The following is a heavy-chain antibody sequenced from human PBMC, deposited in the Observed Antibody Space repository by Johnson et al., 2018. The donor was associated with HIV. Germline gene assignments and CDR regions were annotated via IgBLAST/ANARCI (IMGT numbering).Heavy chain of an antibody. CDR2: ISYDGSNK. J-gene: IGHJ3*02. CDR1: GFTFSSYG. CDR3: ARDILEYSSSDDDAFDI. D-gene: IGHD6-6*01. V-gene: IGHV3-30*19. Sequence: QVQLVESGGGVVQPGGSLRLSCAASGFTFSSYGMHWVRQAPGKGLEWVAVISYDGSNKYYADSVKGRFTISRDNSKNTLYLQMNSLRAEDTAVYYCARDILEYSSSDDDAFDIWGQGTMVTVSS.